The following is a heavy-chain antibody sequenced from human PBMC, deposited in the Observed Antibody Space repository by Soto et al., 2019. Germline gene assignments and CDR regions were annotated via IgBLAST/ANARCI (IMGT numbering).Heavy chain of an antibody. V-gene: IGHV4-31*03. D-gene: IGHD1-1*01. J-gene: IGHJ4*02. CDR1: GGSISSGGTGSY. CDR2: IYYTGNT. CDR3: ASGHDAYKVRY. Sequence: QVQLQESGPGLVKPSQTLSLTCTVSGGSISSGGTGSYWTWIRQLPGKGLEWIGYIYYTGNTYYNPFLKSRPTISIDTSVNQFSLKLTSVTAADTAVYFCASGHDAYKVRYWGQGTLVTVSS.